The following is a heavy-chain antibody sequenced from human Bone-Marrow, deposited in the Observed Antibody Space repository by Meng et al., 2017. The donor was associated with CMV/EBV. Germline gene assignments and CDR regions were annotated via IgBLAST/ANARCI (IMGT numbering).Heavy chain of an antibody. J-gene: IGHJ4*02. V-gene: IGHV3-30*02. CDR2: IRFDGSNK. D-gene: IGHD6-6*01. CDR3: AKIVEALEVRPGGYYFDY. Sequence: GGSLRLSCAASGFTFSSYDMHWVRQAPGKGLEWVTFIRFDGSNKYYADSVKGRFTISRDNSKNTLYLQMNSLRAEDTALYYCAKIVEALEVRPGGYYFDYWGQATLVTVSS. CDR1: GFTFSSYD.